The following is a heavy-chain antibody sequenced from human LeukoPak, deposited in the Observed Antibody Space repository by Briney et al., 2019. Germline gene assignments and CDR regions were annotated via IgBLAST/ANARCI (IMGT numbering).Heavy chain of an antibody. CDR2: INPNSGGT. CDR1: GYTFTGYY. Sequence: GASVKVSCKASGYTFTGYYMHWVRQAPGQGLEWMGWINPNSGGTNYAQKFQGRVTMTRDTSISTAYMELSRLRSDDTAVYYCARVGYYDSSGYMPIDYWGQGTLVTVSS. J-gene: IGHJ4*02. D-gene: IGHD3-22*01. CDR3: ARVGYYDSSGYMPIDY. V-gene: IGHV1-2*02.